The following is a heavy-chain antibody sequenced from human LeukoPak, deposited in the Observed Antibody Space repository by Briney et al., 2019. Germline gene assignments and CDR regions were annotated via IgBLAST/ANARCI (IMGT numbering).Heavy chain of an antibody. Sequence: SGGSLRLSCAASGFTFSSYAMSWVRQAPGKGLEWVSAISGSGGSTYYADSVKGRFTISRDNSKNTLYLQMNSLRAEDTAVYYCAKASGSGYFYYFDYWGQGTLVTVSS. J-gene: IGHJ4*02. CDR1: GFTFSSYA. V-gene: IGHV3-23*01. D-gene: IGHD3-22*01. CDR2: ISGSGGST. CDR3: AKASGSGYFYYFDY.